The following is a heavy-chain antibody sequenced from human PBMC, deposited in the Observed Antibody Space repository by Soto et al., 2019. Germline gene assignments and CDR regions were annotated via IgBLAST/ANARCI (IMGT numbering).Heavy chain of an antibody. CDR1: GYTFTSYG. CDR3: ARSIVIVPAAISKGRGLEYCFDH. CDR2: ISAYSGNT. Sequence: ASVKVSCKASGYTFTSYGISWVRQAPGQGLEWMGWISAYSGNTNYAQKLQGRVIMTTDTSTSTAHMELRSLRSADTAVYYCARSIVIVPAAISKGRGLEYCFDHWGQGTLVTVSS. V-gene: IGHV1-18*04. D-gene: IGHD2-2*02. J-gene: IGHJ4*01.